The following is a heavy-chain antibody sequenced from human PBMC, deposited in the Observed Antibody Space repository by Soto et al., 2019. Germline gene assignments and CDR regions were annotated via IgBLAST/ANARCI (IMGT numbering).Heavy chain of an antibody. J-gene: IGHJ4*02. V-gene: IGHV3-11*01. Sequence: PGGSLRLSCAGSGFTFSDHYMSWIRQAPGKGLEWVSYISSSGSTIYYADSVKGRFTISRDNAKTSLYLLMNSLRAEDTAVYYCARDLDSNGVFDYWGQGTLVTVS. CDR2: ISSSGSTI. CDR1: GFTFSDHY. CDR3: ARDLDSNGVFDY. D-gene: IGHD4-4*01.